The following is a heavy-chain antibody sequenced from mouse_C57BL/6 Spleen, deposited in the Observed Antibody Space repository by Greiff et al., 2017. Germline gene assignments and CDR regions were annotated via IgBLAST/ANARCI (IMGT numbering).Heavy chain of an antibody. V-gene: IGHV1-82*01. CDR2: IYPGDGDT. CDR1: GYAFSSSW. J-gene: IGHJ4*01. Sequence: VQLQQSGPELVKPGASVKISCKASGYAFSSSWMNWVKQRPGKGLEWIGRIYPGDGDTNYNGKFKGKATLTADKSSSTAYMQLSSLTSEDSAVYFCARETLYAMDYWGQGTSVTVSS. CDR3: ARETLYAMDY.